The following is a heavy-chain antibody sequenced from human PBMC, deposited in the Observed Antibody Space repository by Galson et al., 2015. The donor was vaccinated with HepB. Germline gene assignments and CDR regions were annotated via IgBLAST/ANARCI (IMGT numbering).Heavy chain of an antibody. V-gene: IGHV1-46*04. Sequence: QSGAEVKKPGESLKISCKASGYTFTSYYMHWVRQAPGQGLEWMGIINPSGGSTSYAQKLQGRVTMTRDTSTSTVYMELSSLRSEDTAVYYCARETGGDHPTEPGSTYYYYGMDVWGQGTTVTVSS. CDR1: GYTFTSYY. J-gene: IGHJ6*02. CDR2: INPSGGST. CDR3: ARETGGDHPTEPGSTYYYYGMDV. D-gene: IGHD1-14*01.